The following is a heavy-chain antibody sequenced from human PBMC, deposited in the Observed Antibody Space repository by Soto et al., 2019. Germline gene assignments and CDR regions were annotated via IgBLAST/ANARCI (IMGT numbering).Heavy chain of an antibody. Sequence: LSLTDAITVDSVSSKSASWNWIRQSPSRGLEWLGRTYYRSKWSTDYAVSVRSRITINPDTSKNQFSLQLNSVTPEDTAVYYCKRALSGSYDSWGQRTLVTVSS. D-gene: IGHD1-26*01. CDR3: KRALSGSYDS. V-gene: IGHV6-1*01. CDR1: VDSVSSKSAS. CDR2: TYYRSKWST. J-gene: IGHJ5*01.